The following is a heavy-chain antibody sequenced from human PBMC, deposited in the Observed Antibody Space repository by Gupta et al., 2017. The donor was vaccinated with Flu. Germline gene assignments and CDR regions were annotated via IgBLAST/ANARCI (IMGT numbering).Heavy chain of an antibody. V-gene: IGHV3-48*03. D-gene: IGHD1-26*01. J-gene: IGHJ6*02. Sequence: EVQLVESGGGLVQPGGSLRLSCAASGFTFSSYEMNWVRQAPGKGLEWVSYISSSGSTIYYADAGKGRFTISRDNAKNARYLQMNSLRAEDPAVYYCARATNSGIDSTYGMDVRGQGTTVTVSS. CDR1: GFTFSSYE. CDR2: ISSSGSTI. CDR3: ARATNSGIDSTYGMDV.